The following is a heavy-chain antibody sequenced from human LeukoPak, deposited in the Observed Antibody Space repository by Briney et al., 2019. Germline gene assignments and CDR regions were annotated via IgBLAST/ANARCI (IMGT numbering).Heavy chain of an antibody. CDR2: IYYSGST. CDR3: ARDRSRWDLLPFDY. CDR1: GGSISSGGYY. V-gene: IGHV4-31*03. Sequence: SETLSLTCTVSGGSISSGGYYWSWIRQHPGKGLEWIGYIYYSGSTYYNPSLKSRATISVDTSKNQFSLKLSSVTAADTAVYYCARDRSRWDLLPFDYWGQGALVTVSS. J-gene: IGHJ4*02. D-gene: IGHD1-26*01.